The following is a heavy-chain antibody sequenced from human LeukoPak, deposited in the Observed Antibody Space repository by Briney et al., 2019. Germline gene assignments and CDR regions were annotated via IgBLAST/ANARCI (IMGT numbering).Heavy chain of an antibody. CDR3: ARVSDSSGNFDY. D-gene: IGHD3-22*01. V-gene: IGHV1-46*01. J-gene: IGHJ4*02. Sequence: GASVKVSCKASGYTFTSYYMLWVRQAPGQGLEWMEIINPSGGSTSYAQKFQGRVPITADNTTSTAYMELSSLRSEDTAVYYWARVSDSSGNFDYWGQGTLVTVSS. CDR2: INPSGGST. CDR1: GYTFTSYY.